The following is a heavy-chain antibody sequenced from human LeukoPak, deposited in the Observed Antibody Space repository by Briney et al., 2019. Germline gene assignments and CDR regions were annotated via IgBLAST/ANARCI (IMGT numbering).Heavy chain of an antibody. V-gene: IGHV1-69*06. D-gene: IGHD5-24*01. Sequence: GSSVKVSCKASGGTFSSYAISWVRQAPGQGLEWMGGIIPIFGTANYAQKFQGRVTITADKSTSTAYMELSSLRSEDTAVYYCARAPIEMATSNDAFDIWGQGTMVTVSS. CDR3: ARAPIEMATSNDAFDI. CDR2: IIPIFGTA. J-gene: IGHJ3*02. CDR1: GGTFSSYA.